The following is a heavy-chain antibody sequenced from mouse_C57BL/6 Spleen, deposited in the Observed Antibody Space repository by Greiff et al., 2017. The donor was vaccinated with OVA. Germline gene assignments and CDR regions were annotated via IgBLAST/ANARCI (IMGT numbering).Heavy chain of an antibody. CDR1: GYTFTSYW. CDR2: LYPGNSDT. V-gene: IGHV1-5*01. Sequence: VQLQQSGTVLARPGASVKMSCKTSGYTFTSYWMHWVKQRPGQGLEWIGALYPGNSDTSYNQQFKGKAKLTAVTSASTAYMELSSLTTEDSAVDYCTTIYDGYCSRYWYFDVWGTGTTVTVSS. J-gene: IGHJ1*03. CDR3: TTIYDGYCSRYWYFDV. D-gene: IGHD2-3*01.